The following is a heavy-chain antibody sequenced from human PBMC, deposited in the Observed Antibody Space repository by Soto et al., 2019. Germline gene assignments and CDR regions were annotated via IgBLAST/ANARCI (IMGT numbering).Heavy chain of an antibody. CDR1: GYTFTTYA. CDR2: INVYNGNT. V-gene: IGHV1-18*01. D-gene: IGHD3-16*01. CDR3: ASPDYDSGAPLYYYALDV. Sequence: ASVKVSCTASGYTFTTYAISWVRQAPGQGLEWMGWINVYNGNTKYAQKFQGRVTMTRDTSTRTVYMELSSLRSEDTAIYYCASPDYDSGAPLYYYALDVWGPGTTVTVSS. J-gene: IGHJ6*02.